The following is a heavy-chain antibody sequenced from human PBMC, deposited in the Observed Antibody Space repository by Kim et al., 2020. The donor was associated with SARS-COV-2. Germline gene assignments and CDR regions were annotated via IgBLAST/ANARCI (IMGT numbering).Heavy chain of an antibody. CDR2: IYHSGST. CDR3: ARGYSSSWFNYYGMDV. V-gene: IGHV4-4*02. CDR1: GGSISSSNW. D-gene: IGHD6-13*01. J-gene: IGHJ6*02. Sequence: SETLSLTCAVSGGSISSSNWWSWVRQPPGKGLEWIGEIYHSGSTNYNPSLKSRVTISADKAKNQFSLKLSSVTAADTAVYYCARGYSSSWFNYYGMDVWGQGTTVTVSS.